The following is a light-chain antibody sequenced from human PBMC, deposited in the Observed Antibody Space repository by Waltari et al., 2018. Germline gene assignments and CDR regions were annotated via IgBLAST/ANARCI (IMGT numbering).Light chain of an antibody. Sequence: SYELTQPPSVSVSPGQTARITCSGDALPEQYAYWYQPKPGQAPVLVIYKDSERPSGIPERFSGSSSGTTVTLTISGVQAEDEADYYCQSPDSSGTYWVFGGGTKLTVL. J-gene: IGLJ2*01. V-gene: IGLV3-25*03. CDR3: QSPDSSGTYWV. CDR2: KDS. CDR1: ALPEQY.